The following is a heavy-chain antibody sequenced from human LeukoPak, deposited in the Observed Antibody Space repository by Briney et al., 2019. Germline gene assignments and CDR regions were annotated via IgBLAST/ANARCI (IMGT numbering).Heavy chain of an antibody. CDR2: IWFDGSKN. D-gene: IGHD6-13*01. J-gene: IGHJ4*02. CDR1: GFTFRNYG. CDR3: ARVGYSTSLGFDY. V-gene: IGHV3-33*03. Sequence: GRSLRLSCAASGFTFRNYGMHWVRQAPGKGLEWVAVIWFDGSKNYHADSVKGRFTISRGNSKNTLYLQMNSLRVEDTAVYFCARVGYSTSLGFDYWGLGTLVTVSS.